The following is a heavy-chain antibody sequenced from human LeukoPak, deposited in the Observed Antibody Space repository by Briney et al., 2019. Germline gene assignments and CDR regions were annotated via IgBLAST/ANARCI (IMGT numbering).Heavy chain of an antibody. CDR3: AREGPGRPLDY. CDR1: GVPFSSYV. D-gene: IGHD1-26*01. J-gene: IGHJ4*02. CDR2: IIPFAGIT. V-gene: IGHV1-69*04. Sequence: ASVKVSCTASGVPFSSYVFTWVRQAPGQGLEWMGRIIPFAGITNYAQKFQGRVTISADTSTSTTYMEVTSLTSEDTAIYYCAREGPGRPLDYWGQGTLVTVSS.